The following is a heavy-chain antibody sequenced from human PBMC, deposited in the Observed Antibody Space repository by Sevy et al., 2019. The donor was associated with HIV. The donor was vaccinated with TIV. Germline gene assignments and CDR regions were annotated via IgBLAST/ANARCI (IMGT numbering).Heavy chain of an antibody. J-gene: IGHJ3*02. CDR3: ARDEGDRKTDDAFDI. D-gene: IGHD2-21*02. V-gene: IGHV1-69*06. CDR2: IIPIFGTA. Sequence: ASVKVSCKASGGTFSSYAISWVRQAPGQGLEWMGGIIPIFGTAKYAQKFQGRVTITADNATSTAYMELSSLRSEDTAVYYCARDEGDRKTDDAFDIWGQGTMVTVSS. CDR1: GGTFSSYA.